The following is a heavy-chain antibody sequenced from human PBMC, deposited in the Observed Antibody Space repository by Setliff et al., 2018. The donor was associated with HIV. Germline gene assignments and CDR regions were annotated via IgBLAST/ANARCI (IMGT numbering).Heavy chain of an antibody. D-gene: IGHD2-15*01. CDR2: IYYSGST. J-gene: IGHJ4*02. V-gene: IGHV4-31*03. CDR1: GGSISSGGYY. Sequence: KTSETLSLTCTVSGGSISSGGYYWSWIRQHPGKGLEWIGYIYYSGSTYYNPSLKSRVTISVDTSKNQFSLKLNSATAADTAMYYCARVVDADYLDYWGQGTPVTVSS. CDR3: ARVVDADYLDY.